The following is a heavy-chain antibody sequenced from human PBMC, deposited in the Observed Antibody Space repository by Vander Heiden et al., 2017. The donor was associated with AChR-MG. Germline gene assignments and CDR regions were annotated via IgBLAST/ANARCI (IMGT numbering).Heavy chain of an antibody. V-gene: IGHV4-34*01. CDR1: GGSFSGNY. Sequence: QVQLQQWGPGLLKPSETLSLTCAVYGGSFSGNYWTWIRQPPGKGLEWIGEINHSGSTNYNPSLKSRVTISVDTSKNQFSLKLRSMTAADTAVYYCARAPYGGSMFYLDSWGRGTLVTVSS. CDR3: ARAPYGGSMFYLDS. J-gene: IGHJ4*02. CDR2: INHSGST. D-gene: IGHD4-17*01.